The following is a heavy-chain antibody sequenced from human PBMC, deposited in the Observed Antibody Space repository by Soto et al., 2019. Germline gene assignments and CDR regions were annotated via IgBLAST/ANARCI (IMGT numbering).Heavy chain of an antibody. CDR1: GFTFGSYA. V-gene: IGHV3-30-3*01. CDR3: ANYYAGKWWYFDN. Sequence: PGGSLRLSCAASGFTFGSYAMHWVRQAPGKGLEWVAVISYDGNNKLYADSVKGRFTISRGNSKNTLYLQMSSLRAEDTAVYYCANYYAGKWWYFDNWGKGTLVTVSS. CDR2: ISYDGNNK. D-gene: IGHD1-26*01. J-gene: IGHJ4*02.